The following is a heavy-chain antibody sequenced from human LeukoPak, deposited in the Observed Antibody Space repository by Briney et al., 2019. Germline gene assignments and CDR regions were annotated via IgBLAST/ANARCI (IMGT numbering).Heavy chain of an antibody. Sequence: PGGSLRLSYAASGFTFSRFWMSWVRQAPGKGLEWVANIKQDGSEKYYVDSVKGRFTISRDNAKNSLYLQMNSLRAEDTAVFYCARDGTYTDYDPDFDIWGQGTLVTVSS. CDR1: GFTFSRFW. J-gene: IGHJ4*02. V-gene: IGHV3-7*04. D-gene: IGHD5-12*01. CDR2: IKQDGSEK. CDR3: ARDGTYTDYDPDFDI.